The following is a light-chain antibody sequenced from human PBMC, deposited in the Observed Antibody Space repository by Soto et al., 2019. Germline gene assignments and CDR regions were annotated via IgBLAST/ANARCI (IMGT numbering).Light chain of an antibody. Sequence: EIVMTQSPATLSVSPGGRATLSCRASQSISDTLAWYQQKPGQAPRLLIYDASNRATGIPDRFSGSGSGTDFTLTISRLEPEDFAVYYCHQYDSWTFGQGTKVDIK. V-gene: IGKV3D-15*01. CDR3: HQYDSWT. J-gene: IGKJ1*01. CDR1: QSISDT. CDR2: DAS.